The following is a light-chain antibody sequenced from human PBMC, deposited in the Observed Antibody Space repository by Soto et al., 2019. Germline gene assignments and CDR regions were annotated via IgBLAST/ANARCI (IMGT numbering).Light chain of an antibody. CDR3: SSYTSSSTYV. Sequence: QAVVTQPASVSGSPGQSITISCTGTSSDVGGFNYVSWYQHHPGKAPKLMIYEVSNRPSGVSNRFSGSKSGNTASLTISGLQAEAEADYYCSSYTSSSTYVFGTGTKLTVL. J-gene: IGLJ1*01. CDR1: SSDVGGFNY. CDR2: EVS. V-gene: IGLV2-14*01.